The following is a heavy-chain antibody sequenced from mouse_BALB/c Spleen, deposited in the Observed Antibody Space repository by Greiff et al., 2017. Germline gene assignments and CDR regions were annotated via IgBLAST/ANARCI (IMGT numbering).Heavy chain of an antibody. J-gene: IGHJ3*01. CDR1: GYTFTDYA. D-gene: IGHD2-3*01. V-gene: IGHV1S137*01. Sequence: QVQLQQSGAELVRPGVSVKISCKGSGYTFTDYAMHWVKQSHAKSLEWIGVISTYYGDASYNQKFKGKATLTVDKSSSTAYMQLKSLTSEDSAVYYCARGDDTWFAYWGQGTLVTVSA. CDR3: ARGDDTWFAY. CDR2: ISTYYGDA.